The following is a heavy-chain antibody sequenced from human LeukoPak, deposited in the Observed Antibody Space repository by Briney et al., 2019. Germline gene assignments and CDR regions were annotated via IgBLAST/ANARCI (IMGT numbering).Heavy chain of an antibody. J-gene: IGHJ4*02. CDR3: AREGYCGGDCYSNYFDY. CDR1: GFTFSSYA. CDR2: ISGSGGST. V-gene: IGHV3-23*01. Sequence: GGSLRLSCAASGFTFSSYAMSWVRQAPGKGLEWVSAISGSGGSTYYADSVKGRFTISRDNSKNTLYLQMNSLRAEDTAVYYCAREGYCGGDCYSNYFDYWSQGTLVTVSS. D-gene: IGHD2-21*02.